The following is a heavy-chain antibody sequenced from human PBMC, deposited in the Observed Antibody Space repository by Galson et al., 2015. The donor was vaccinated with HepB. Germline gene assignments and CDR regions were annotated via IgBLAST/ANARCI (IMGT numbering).Heavy chain of an antibody. J-gene: IGHJ5*02. Sequence: SLRLSCAASGFTFSSYAMHWVRQAPGKGLEWVAVISYDGSNKYYADSVKGRFTISRDNSKNTLYLQMNSLRAEDTAVYYCAREVRYCSGGSCYSGWFDPWGQGTLVTVSS. CDR3: AREVRYCSGGSCYSGWFDP. D-gene: IGHD2-15*01. CDR2: ISYDGSNK. V-gene: IGHV3-30-3*01. CDR1: GFTFSSYA.